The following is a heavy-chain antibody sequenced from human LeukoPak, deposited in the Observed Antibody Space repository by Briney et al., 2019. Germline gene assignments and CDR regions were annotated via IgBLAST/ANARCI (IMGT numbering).Heavy chain of an antibody. CDR1: SGSISSDTYS. CDR2: IYTSGST. V-gene: IGHV4-61*02. Sequence: SETLSLTCTVSSGSISSDTYSWSGVRLPAGKGLEWIGRIYTSGSTNYNPSLKSRVTISVDTSKNQFSLKLNSVTAADTAFYYCGRAGGLGTYYPNWFDPWGQGPLVTVSS. D-gene: IGHD3-10*01. CDR3: GRAGGLGTYYPNWFDP. J-gene: IGHJ5*02.